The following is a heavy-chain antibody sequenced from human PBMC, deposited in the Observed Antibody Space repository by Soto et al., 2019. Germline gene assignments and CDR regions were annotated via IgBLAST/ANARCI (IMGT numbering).Heavy chain of an antibody. V-gene: IGHV4-39*01. CDR1: GGSISGSPYY. D-gene: IGHD2-8*01. J-gene: IGHJ6*03. Sequence: SETLSLTCIVSGGSISGSPYYWGWIRQPPGKGLEWIGSIYYSVSTYYNPSLKSRVTISVDTSKNQFSLELSFVTAADTAVYYCARGVPLREYYYYYYMDVWGKGTTVTVSS. CDR3: ARGVPLREYYYYYYMDV. CDR2: IYYSVST.